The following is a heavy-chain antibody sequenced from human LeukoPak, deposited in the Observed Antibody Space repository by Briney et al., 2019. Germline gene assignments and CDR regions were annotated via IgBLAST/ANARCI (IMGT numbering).Heavy chain of an antibody. D-gene: IGHD6-19*01. J-gene: IGHJ4*02. Sequence: GSLRLSCAASGFTFSNAWMSWVRQAPGKGLEWVGRIKSKTDGGTTDYAAPVKGRFTISRDDSKNTLYLQMNSLKTEDTAVYYCTRRYSSGWYAYWGQGTLVTVSS. CDR1: GFTFSNAW. V-gene: IGHV3-15*01. CDR3: TRRYSSGWYAY. CDR2: IKSKTDGGTT.